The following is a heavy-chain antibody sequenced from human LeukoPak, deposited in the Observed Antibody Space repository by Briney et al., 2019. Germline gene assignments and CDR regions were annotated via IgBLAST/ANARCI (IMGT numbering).Heavy chain of an antibody. CDR3: SRITIFGVAGYYMDV. V-gene: IGHV4-59*01. J-gene: IGHJ6*03. D-gene: IGHD3-3*01. CDR1: GGSISSYY. Sequence: SETLSLTCTVSGGSISSYYWSWIRQPPGKGLEWIGYIYYSGSTNYNPSLKSRVTISVVTSKNQFSLKLSSVTAADTAVYYCSRITIFGVAGYYMDVWGKGTTVTVSS. CDR2: IYYSGST.